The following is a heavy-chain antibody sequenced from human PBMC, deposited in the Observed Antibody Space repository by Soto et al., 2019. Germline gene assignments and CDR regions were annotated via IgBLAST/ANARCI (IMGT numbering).Heavy chain of an antibody. V-gene: IGHV4-34*01. D-gene: IGHD3-22*01. Sequence: PSETLSLTXAVYGGSFSGYYWSWIRQPPGKGLEWIGEINHSGSTNYNPSLKSRVTISVDTSKNQFSLKLSSVTAADTAVYYCARVNYYDSSGYHYFDYWGQGTLVTVSS. CDR1: GGSFSGYY. CDR3: ARVNYYDSSGYHYFDY. CDR2: INHSGST. J-gene: IGHJ4*02.